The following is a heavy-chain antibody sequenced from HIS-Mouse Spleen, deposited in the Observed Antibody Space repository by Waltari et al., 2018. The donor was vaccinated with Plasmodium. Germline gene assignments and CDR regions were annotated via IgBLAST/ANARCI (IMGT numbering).Heavy chain of an antibody. J-gene: IGHJ2*01. CDR1: GFTFSSYW. CDR2: IKQDGSEK. CDR3: ASSWYWYFDL. Sequence: EVQLVESGGGLVQRGGSLSLSCAASGFTFSSYWMGWVRQAPGQGLEWVANIKQDGSEKYYVDSVKGRFTISRDNAKNSLYLQMNSLRAEDTAVYYCASSWYWYFDLWGRGTLVTVSS. V-gene: IGHV3-7*01. D-gene: IGHD6-13*01.